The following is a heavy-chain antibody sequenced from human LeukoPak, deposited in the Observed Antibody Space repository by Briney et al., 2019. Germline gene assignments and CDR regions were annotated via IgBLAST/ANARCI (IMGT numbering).Heavy chain of an antibody. CDR1: GYTFTGYY. Sequence: ASVKVSCKASGYTFTGYYMHWARQAPGQGLEWMGWINPNSGGTNYAQKFQGRVTMTRDTSISTAYMELSRLRSDDTAVYYCARDPVLRYFDWSGNFDYWGQGTLVTVSS. V-gene: IGHV1-2*02. CDR3: ARDPVLRYFDWSGNFDY. CDR2: INPNSGGT. D-gene: IGHD3-9*01. J-gene: IGHJ4*02.